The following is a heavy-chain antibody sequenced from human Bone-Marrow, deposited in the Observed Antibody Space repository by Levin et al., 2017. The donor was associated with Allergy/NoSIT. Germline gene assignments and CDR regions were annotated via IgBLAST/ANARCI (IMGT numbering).Heavy chain of an antibody. J-gene: IGHJ4*02. Sequence: GPTLVKPTHTLTLTCTFSGLSLSSNEVGVGWIRQPPGKALEWLALIYWDGDKRYSPSLKTRLTITKDTSKNQVVLTLTNVDPVDTATYYCAHTHSYGYFDYWGQGTLVTVSS. V-gene: IGHV2-5*02. CDR3: AHTHSYGYFDY. CDR1: GLSLSSNEVG. CDR2: IYWDGDK. D-gene: IGHD5-18*01.